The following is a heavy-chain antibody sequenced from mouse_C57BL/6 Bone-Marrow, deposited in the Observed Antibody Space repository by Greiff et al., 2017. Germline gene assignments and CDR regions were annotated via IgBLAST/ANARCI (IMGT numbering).Heavy chain of an antibody. V-gene: IGHV14-3*01. J-gene: IGHJ3*01. CDR1: GFNIKNTS. Sequence: VQLQQSVAELVRPGASVKLSCTASGFNIKNTSMHWVKQRPEQGLEWIGRIDPANGNTKYAPKFQGKATITADTSSNTAYLQLSSLTSEDTAIYYCASGSNYFAWFAYWGQGTLVTVSA. D-gene: IGHD2-5*01. CDR3: ASGSNYFAWFAY. CDR2: IDPANGNT.